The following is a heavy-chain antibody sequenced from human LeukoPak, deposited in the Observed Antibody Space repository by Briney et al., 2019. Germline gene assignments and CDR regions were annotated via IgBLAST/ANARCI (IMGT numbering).Heavy chain of an antibody. Sequence: GGSLRLSCAASGFTFSSYSMNWVRQAPGKGLEWVSAISGSGGSTYYADSVKGRFTISRDNSKNTLYLQMNSLRAEDTAVYYCAKHITMIVVVITGFDYWGQGTLVTVSS. CDR3: AKHITMIVVVITGFDY. CDR1: GFTFSSYS. D-gene: IGHD3-22*01. CDR2: ISGSGGST. J-gene: IGHJ4*02. V-gene: IGHV3-23*01.